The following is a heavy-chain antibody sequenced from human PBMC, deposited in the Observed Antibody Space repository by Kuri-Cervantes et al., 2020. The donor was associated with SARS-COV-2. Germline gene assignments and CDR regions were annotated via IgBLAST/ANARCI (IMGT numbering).Heavy chain of an antibody. Sequence: GSLRLSCTVSGGSISSYYWSWIRQPAGKGLEWIGRIYTSGSTNYNPSLKSRVTISVDTSKNQFSLKLSSVTAADTAVYYCARVEAARPDNWFDPWGQGTLVTVSS. J-gene: IGHJ5*02. CDR1: GGSISSYY. CDR2: IYTSGST. D-gene: IGHD6-6*01. CDR3: ARVEAARPDNWFDP. V-gene: IGHV4-4*07.